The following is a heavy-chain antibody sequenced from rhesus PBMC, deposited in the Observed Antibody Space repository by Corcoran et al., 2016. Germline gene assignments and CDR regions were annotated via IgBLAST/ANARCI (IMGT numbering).Heavy chain of an antibody. Sequence: QVQLQESGPGLVKPSESLSLSCAVSGGFISSNYWRWIRQHPGKGLEWIGRISGSGGGTYYNHSLKSRVTISTDTSKNQFSLKLSSVTAADTAVYYCARSTSGGWDRFDVWGPGVLVTVSS. CDR2: ISGSGGGT. D-gene: IGHD6-37*01. CDR1: GGFISSNY. V-gene: IGHV4-173*01. J-gene: IGHJ5-1*01. CDR3: ARSTSGGWDRFDV.